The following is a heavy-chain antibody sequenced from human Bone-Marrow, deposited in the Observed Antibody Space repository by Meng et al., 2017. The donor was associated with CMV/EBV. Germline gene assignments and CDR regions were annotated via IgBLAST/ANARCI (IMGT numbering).Heavy chain of an antibody. D-gene: IGHD1-1*01. CDR2: INPNSGGT. CDR3: ARSLESWFDP. Sequence: ASVKVSCKASGYIFTDSYIHWVRQAPGQGLEWMGWINPNSGGTNYAQKFQGRVTMTRDTSVSTGYMEVSRLRSDDTAVYYCARSLESWFDPWGQGTLVTVSS. V-gene: IGHV1-2*02. J-gene: IGHJ5*02. CDR1: GYIFTDSY.